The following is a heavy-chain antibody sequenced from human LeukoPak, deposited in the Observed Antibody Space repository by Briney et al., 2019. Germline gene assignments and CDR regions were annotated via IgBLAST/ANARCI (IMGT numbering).Heavy chain of an antibody. J-gene: IGHJ4*02. CDR2: IWYDGSNK. D-gene: IGHD2-2*01. CDR1: GFTFSTYG. V-gene: IGHV3-33*01. CDR3: ARSRYCSSTSCYGFLDY. Sequence: PGGSLRLSCAASGFTFSTYGMHWVRQAPGEGLQWVVVIWYDGSNKQYADSVKGRFTISRDNSKNTLYLQMNSLRAEDTAVYYCARSRYCSSTSCYGFLDYWGQGTLVTVSS.